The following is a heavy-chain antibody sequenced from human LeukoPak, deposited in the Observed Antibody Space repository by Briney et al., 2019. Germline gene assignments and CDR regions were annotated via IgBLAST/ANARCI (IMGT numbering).Heavy chain of an antibody. CDR3: ARVDCSSTSCPSFDY. J-gene: IGHJ4*02. CDR1: GFTFSSYW. D-gene: IGHD2-2*01. CDR2: IKQDGSEK. Sequence: GGSLRLSCAASGFTFSSYWMSWVRQAPGKGLEWVANIKQDGSEKYYVDSVKGRFTISRDNAKNSLYLQMNSLRVEDTAVYYCARVDCSSTSCPSFDYWGQGTLVTVSS. V-gene: IGHV3-7*01.